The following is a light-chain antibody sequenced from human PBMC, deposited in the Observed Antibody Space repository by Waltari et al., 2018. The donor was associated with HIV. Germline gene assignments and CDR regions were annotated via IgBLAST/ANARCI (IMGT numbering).Light chain of an antibody. J-gene: IGLJ1*01. CDR3: AAWDDSLTVSYV. V-gene: IGLV1-44*01. CDR2: NND. Sequence: QSVLTQPPSASGPPGQRVTIPCSGSSSNIGRNTVNCYQQFPASAPKLLIYNNDQRPSGFPDRFSGSKSGTSASLAIGGLQSDDEADYYCAAWDDSLTVSYVFGPGTKVTVL. CDR1: SSNIGRNT.